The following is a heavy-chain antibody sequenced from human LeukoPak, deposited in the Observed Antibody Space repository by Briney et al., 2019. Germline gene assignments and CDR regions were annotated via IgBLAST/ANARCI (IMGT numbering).Heavy chain of an antibody. V-gene: IGHV1-69*13. CDR2: IIPIFGTA. Sequence: SVKVSCKASGGTFSSYAISWVRQAPGQGLEWMGGIIPIFGTANYAQKFQGRVTITADESTSTAYMELSSLRSEDTAVYYCAREPYDSSGYYYNEYFQHWGQGTLVTVSS. J-gene: IGHJ1*01. D-gene: IGHD3-22*01. CDR1: GGTFSSYA. CDR3: AREPYDSSGYYYNEYFQH.